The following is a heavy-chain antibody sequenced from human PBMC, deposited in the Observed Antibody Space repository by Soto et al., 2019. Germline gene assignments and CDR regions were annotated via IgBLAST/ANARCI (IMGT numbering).Heavy chain of an antibody. Sequence: VGSLRLSCAASGFTFSSYGMHWVRQAPGKGLEWVAVIWYDGSNKYCADSVKGRFTISRDNSKNTLYLQMNSLRAEDTAVYYCARDGVVVAAAYYYYGMDVWGQGTTVTSP. D-gene: IGHD2-15*01. CDR2: IWYDGSNK. V-gene: IGHV3-33*01. CDR3: ARDGVVVAAAYYYYGMDV. J-gene: IGHJ6*02. CDR1: GFTFSSYG.